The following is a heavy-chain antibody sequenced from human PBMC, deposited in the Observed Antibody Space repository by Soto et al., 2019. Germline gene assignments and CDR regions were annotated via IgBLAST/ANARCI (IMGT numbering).Heavy chain of an antibody. Sequence: AESLRLSCAASGFMVSSHYMSWVRQAPGKGLKWVSAIYSGGSTYYTDSVEGRFIISRDVSKNILYLQMNSLRADDTAVYYCARDRGDCSSVSCYGSFYYGMDVWGQGTTVTVSS. CDR3: ARDRGDCSSVSCYGSFYYGMDV. CDR1: GFMVSSHY. V-gene: IGHV3-53*01. CDR2: IYSGGST. J-gene: IGHJ6*02. D-gene: IGHD2-2*01.